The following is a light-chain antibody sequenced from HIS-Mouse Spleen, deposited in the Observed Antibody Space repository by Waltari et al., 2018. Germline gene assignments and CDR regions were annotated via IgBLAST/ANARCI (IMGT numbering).Light chain of an antibody. CDR3: CSYAGSKV. CDR1: SSDVGSYNL. J-gene: IGLJ1*01. Sequence: QSALTQPASVSGSPGPSITISCTGPSSDVGSYNLVSWYQQRPGKAPKLMIYEGSKRPSGVSNRFSGSKSGNTASLTISGLQAEDEADYYCCSYAGSKVFGTGTKVTVL. CDR2: EGS. V-gene: IGLV2-23*01.